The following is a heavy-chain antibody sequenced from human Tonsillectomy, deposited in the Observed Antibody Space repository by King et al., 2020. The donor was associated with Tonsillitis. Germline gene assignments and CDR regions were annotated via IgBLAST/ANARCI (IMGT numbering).Heavy chain of an antibody. Sequence: QLVQSGAEMKKPGESLKISCEGSGYIFTSYWIGWVRQMPGKGLEWMGIIYPGDSDTRYSPSFQGQVTISADKSISTAYLQWSSLKASDTAMYYCAILSSSWSSSPGEYYYGMDVWGQGTTVTVSS. V-gene: IGHV5-51*01. J-gene: IGHJ6*02. D-gene: IGHD6-13*01. CDR2: IYPGDSDT. CDR1: GYIFTSYW. CDR3: AILSSSWSSSPGEYYYGMDV.